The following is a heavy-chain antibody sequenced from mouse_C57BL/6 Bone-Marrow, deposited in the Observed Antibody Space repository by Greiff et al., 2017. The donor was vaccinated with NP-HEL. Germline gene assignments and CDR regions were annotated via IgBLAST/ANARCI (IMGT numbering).Heavy chain of an antibody. CDR1: GFSFNTYA. D-gene: IGHD4-1*01. Sequence: GGGLVQPKGSLKLSCAASGFSFNTYAMNWVRQAPGKGLEWVARIRSKSNNYATYYADSVKDRFTISRDDSESMLYLQMNNLKTEDTAMYYCVRLAIANWNAMDYWGQGTSVTVSS. J-gene: IGHJ4*01. CDR2: IRSKSNNYAT. V-gene: IGHV10-1*01. CDR3: VRLAIANWNAMDY.